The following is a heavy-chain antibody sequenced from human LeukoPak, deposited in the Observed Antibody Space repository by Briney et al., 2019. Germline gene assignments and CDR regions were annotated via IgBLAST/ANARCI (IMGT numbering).Heavy chain of an antibody. V-gene: IGHV3-11*04. CDR1: GFTFSDYY. D-gene: IGHD3-3*01. CDR2: ISSSGSTI. Sequence: GGSLRLSCAASGFTFSDYYMSWIRQAPGKGLEWVSYISSSGSTIYYADSVKGRFTISRDNAKNSLYLQMNSLRAEDTAVYYCARSDYDFWSGYSNGLPDDYWGQGTLVTVSS. J-gene: IGHJ4*02. CDR3: ARSDYDFWSGYSNGLPDDY.